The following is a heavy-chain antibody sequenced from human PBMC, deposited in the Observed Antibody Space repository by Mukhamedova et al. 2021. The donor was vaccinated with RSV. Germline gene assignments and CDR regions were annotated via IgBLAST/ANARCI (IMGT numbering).Heavy chain of an antibody. CDR2: IYHSGST. D-gene: IGHD3-3*01. Sequence: AIYHSGSTNYNPSLKSRVTISVDKSKNQFSLKLSSLTGADTAVYYCARRSAPYDFWSGYSENWYFDLWGRGTLVTVSS. V-gene: IGHV4-4*02. J-gene: IGHJ2*01. CDR3: ARRSAPYDFWSGYSENWYFDL.